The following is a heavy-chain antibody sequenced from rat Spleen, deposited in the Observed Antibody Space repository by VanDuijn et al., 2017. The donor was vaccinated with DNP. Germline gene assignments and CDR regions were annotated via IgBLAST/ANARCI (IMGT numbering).Heavy chain of an antibody. CDR3: ARWSRYFDY. CDR1: GYSITSHY. Sequence: EVQLQESGPGLVKPSQSLSLTCSVTGYSITSHYWCWIRKFPGNKMEWMGYISYSGTTGYNPSLKSRFSITRDTSKNQFFLQLNSVTTEDTATYYCARWSRYFDYWGQGVMVTVSS. CDR2: ISYSGTT. J-gene: IGHJ2*01. V-gene: IGHV3-1*01.